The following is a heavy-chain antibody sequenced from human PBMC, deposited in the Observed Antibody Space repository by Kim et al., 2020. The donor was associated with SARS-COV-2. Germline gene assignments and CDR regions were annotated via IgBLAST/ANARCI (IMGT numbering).Heavy chain of an antibody. J-gene: IGHJ4*02. V-gene: IGHV4-39*01. CDR3: ARHPPTYYYDSSGYPDY. Sequence: LKSRVTISVDTSKNQFSRKLSSVTAADTAVYYCARHPPTYYYDSSGYPDYWGQGTLVTVSS. D-gene: IGHD3-22*01.